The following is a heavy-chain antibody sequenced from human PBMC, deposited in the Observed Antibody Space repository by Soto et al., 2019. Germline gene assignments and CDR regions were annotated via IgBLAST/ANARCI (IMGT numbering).Heavy chain of an antibody. CDR2: ISSSGSTI. D-gene: IGHD2-15*01. Sequence: QVQLVESGGGLVKPGGSLRLSCAASGFTFSDLYMTWLREAPGKGLEWVAYISSSGSTILYADSDKGRFTISRDNANDSLFLEMSSLRAEDTAVYYCAREYIINVVGPPGYWGQGTLVIVSS. V-gene: IGHV3-11*01. J-gene: IGHJ4*02. CDR1: GFTFSDLY. CDR3: AREYIINVVGPPGY.